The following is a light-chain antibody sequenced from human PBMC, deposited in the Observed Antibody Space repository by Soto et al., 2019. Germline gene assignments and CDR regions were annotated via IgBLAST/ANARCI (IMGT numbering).Light chain of an antibody. CDR1: QSVRRN. J-gene: IGKJ5*01. Sequence: EIMMTQSPATLSVSPGERATLSCRASQSVRRNLAWYQQKPGQAPGLLIYGASTRATGIPARFSGSGSGTEFTLTISSLQSEDFAIYYCQQYNNWPSVTFGQGTRLEIK. V-gene: IGKV3-15*01. CDR3: QQYNNWPSVT. CDR2: GAS.